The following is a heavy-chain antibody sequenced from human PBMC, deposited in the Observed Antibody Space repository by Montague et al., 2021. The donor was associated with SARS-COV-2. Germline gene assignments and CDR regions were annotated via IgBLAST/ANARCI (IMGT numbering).Heavy chain of an antibody. CDR2: IYWDDDK. V-gene: IGHV2-5*02. D-gene: IGHD7-27*01. CDR3: AHRRPLWGYFDY. Sequence: PALVTPTQTLTLTCTFSGFSLSTSGVGVGWIRQPPGKALEWLALIYWDDDKRYSPSLKSRLTITKDTSKNQVVLTTTNMDPVDTATYYCAHRRPLWGYFDYWGQGTLVTVSS. J-gene: IGHJ4*02. CDR1: GFSLSTSGVG.